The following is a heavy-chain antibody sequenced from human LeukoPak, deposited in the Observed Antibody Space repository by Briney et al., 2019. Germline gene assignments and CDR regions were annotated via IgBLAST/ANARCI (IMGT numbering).Heavy chain of an antibody. J-gene: IGHJ6*02. V-gene: IGHV3-48*02. Sequence: PGGSLRLTCTASGFTFSSHTKNWGRQAPGQGLEWISYITSSSDAIYYADSVRGRFTISRDNAKNSLYLEMDSLRDEDTAVYYCARGHYDVLAVYYYYGMDVWGPGTTVTVSS. CDR3: ARGHYDVLAVYYYYGMDV. CDR1: GFTFSSHT. D-gene: IGHD3-9*01. CDR2: ITSSSDAI.